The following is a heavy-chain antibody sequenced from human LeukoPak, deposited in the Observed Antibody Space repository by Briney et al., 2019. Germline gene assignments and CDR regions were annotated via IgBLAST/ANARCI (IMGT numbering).Heavy chain of an antibody. J-gene: IGHJ4*02. CDR1: GFTFSSYG. V-gene: IGHV3-30*02. CDR2: IRYDGSNK. D-gene: IGHD6-13*01. CDR3: AKDARSSRFYFDY. Sequence: GGSLRLSRAASGFTFSSYGMHWVRQAPGKGLEWVAFIRYDGSNKYYADSVKGRFTISRDNSKNTLYLQMSSLRAEDTAVYYCAKDARSSRFYFDYWGQGTLVTVSS.